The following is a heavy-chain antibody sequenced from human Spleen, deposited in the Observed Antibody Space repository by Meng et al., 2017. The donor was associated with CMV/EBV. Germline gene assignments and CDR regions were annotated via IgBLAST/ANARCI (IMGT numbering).Heavy chain of an antibody. CDR1: GGSVSGGNYC. V-gene: IGHV4-61*01. CDR2: IFYSGST. Sequence: SETLSLTCIVSGGSVSGGNYCWSWTRQPPGKGLEWIGCIFYSGSTHYNSSLNSRVTISLDTSKNQFSLNLRSMTAADTAVYYCARAVGSGSTTWRYNWFDPWGQGIRVTVSS. J-gene: IGHJ5*02. CDR3: ARAVGSGSTTWRYNWFDP. D-gene: IGHD3-10*01.